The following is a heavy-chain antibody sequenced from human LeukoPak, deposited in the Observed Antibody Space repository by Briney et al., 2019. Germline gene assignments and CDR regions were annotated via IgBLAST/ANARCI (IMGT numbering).Heavy chain of an antibody. D-gene: IGHD3-22*01. CDR1: GFTFDDYA. CDR3: ARDYYYDMGRFDP. V-gene: IGHV3-9*01. Sequence: GGSLRLSCAAPGFTFDDYAMHWVRQAPGKGLEWVSGISWNSGSIGYADSVKGRFTISRDNSKNTLYLQMNSLRAEDTAVYYCARDYYYDMGRFDPWGQGTLVTVSS. J-gene: IGHJ5*02. CDR2: ISWNSGSI.